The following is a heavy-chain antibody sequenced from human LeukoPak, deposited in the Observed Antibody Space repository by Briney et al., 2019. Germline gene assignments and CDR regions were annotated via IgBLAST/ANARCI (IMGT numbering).Heavy chain of an antibody. CDR3: ARDSYQDYYGRFDP. Sequence: PGGSLRLSCAASGFSFSNHGMHWVRQPPGKRLEWVAVVWDDGNNKRYANSVNGRFTISRDNSENTLYLQMNGLTAEDTAMYYCARDSYQDYYGRFDPWGQGTLVIVSS. V-gene: IGHV3-33*01. CDR1: GFSFSNHG. D-gene: IGHD3-10*01. J-gene: IGHJ5*02. CDR2: VWDDGNNK.